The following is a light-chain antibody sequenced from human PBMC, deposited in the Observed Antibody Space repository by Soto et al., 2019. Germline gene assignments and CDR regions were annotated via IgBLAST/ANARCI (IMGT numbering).Light chain of an antibody. J-gene: IGLJ1*01. CDR2: ERT. Sequence: QSALTQPASVSGSPGQSITISCTGTSSDFGTYNLVSWYQHHPGKVPKLIVYERTKRPSGISDRFSGSKSGNTASLTISGLQAEDEADYYCSSYRSGGTFVFGSGTKLTVL. CDR1: SSDFGTYNL. CDR3: SSYRSGGTFV. V-gene: IGLV2-14*02.